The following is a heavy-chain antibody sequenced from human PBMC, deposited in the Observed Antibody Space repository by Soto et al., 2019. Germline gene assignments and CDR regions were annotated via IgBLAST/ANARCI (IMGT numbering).Heavy chain of an antibody. Sequence: QVQLVQSGAEVKKPGASLRVSCKSSGYTFITYAMHWVRQAPGQRPEWMGWIDAGTGNTKYSQKFHGRVTITSDTSARTVYMEMSSLTSGDTAVYYCARDGRVVVPAYWFDFWGQGTLVTVSS. D-gene: IGHD2-15*01. CDR3: ARDGRVVVPAYWFDF. CDR1: GYTFITYA. J-gene: IGHJ5*01. CDR2: IDAGTGNT. V-gene: IGHV1-3*01.